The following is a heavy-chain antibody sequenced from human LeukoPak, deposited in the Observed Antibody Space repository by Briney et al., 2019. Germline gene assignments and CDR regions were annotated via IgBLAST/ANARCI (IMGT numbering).Heavy chain of an antibody. Sequence: SETLSLTCSVSGGSMRSYYWSWIRQPPGKAPEWIGYIYTSGSTNYHPPLKSRATISVDTPKNHFSLKLTSVTAADTAVYYCARRQIVDTFDYSGQGTLVTVSS. J-gene: IGHJ4*02. CDR3: ARRQIVDTFDY. V-gene: IGHV4-4*09. CDR2: IYTSGST. D-gene: IGHD2-21*01. CDR1: GGSMRSYY.